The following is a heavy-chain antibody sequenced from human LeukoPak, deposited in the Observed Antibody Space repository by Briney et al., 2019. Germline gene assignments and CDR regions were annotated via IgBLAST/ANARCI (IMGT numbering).Heavy chain of an antibody. CDR1: GGSISSYY. V-gene: IGHV4-59*12. CDR2: IYYSGST. Sequence: SETLSLTCTVSGGSISSYYWSWIRQPPGKGLEWIGYIYYSGSTNYNPSLKSRVTISVDTSKNQFSLKLSSVTAADTAVYYCARGSSSYYYDSSGYNWFDPWGQGTLVTVSS. J-gene: IGHJ5*02. D-gene: IGHD3-22*01. CDR3: ARGSSSYYYDSSGYNWFDP.